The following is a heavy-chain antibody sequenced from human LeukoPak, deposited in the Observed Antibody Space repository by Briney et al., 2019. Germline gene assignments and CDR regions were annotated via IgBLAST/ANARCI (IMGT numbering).Heavy chain of an antibody. CDR1: GFTFSSYA. CDR3: ARDESGYGTFDY. J-gene: IGHJ4*02. Sequence: GGSLRLSCAASGFTFSSYAMSWVRQAPGKGLEWVSAISGSGGSTYYADSVKGRFTISRDNSKSTLSLQMNSLRAEDTAVYYCARDESGYGTFDYWGQGTLVTVSS. D-gene: IGHD6-25*01. CDR2: ISGSGGST. V-gene: IGHV3-23*01.